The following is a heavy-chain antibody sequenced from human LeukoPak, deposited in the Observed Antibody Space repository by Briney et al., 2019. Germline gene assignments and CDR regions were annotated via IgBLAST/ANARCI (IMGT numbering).Heavy chain of an antibody. CDR2: IKGDGSEI. D-gene: IGHD5-24*01. Sequence: PGGSLRLSCAASGFTFSSHWMSWVRQAPGKGLEWVANIKGDGSEILYVDSVKGRFTISRDNARNSLSLQMNSLRAEDTAVYYCARDWRDGYKTVFDYWDQGTMVTVSS. CDR3: ARDWRDGYKTVFDY. J-gene: IGHJ4*02. V-gene: IGHV3-7*01. CDR1: GFTFSSHW.